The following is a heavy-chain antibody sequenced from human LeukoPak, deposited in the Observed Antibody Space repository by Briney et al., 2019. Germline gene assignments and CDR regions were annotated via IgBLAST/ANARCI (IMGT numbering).Heavy chain of an antibody. Sequence: ASVKVSCKASGYTFTSYYMHWVRQAPGQGLEWMGIINPSGGSTSYAQKFQGRVTMTRDMSTSTVYMELSSLRSEDTAVYYCASSARYCSGGSCYFMVNYYYYMDVWGKGTTVTVSS. D-gene: IGHD2-15*01. CDR2: INPSGGST. CDR3: ASSARYCSGGSCYFMVNYYYYMDV. V-gene: IGHV1-46*01. CDR1: GYTFTSYY. J-gene: IGHJ6*03.